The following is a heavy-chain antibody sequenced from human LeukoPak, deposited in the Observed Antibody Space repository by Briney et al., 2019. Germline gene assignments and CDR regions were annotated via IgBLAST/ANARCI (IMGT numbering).Heavy chain of an antibody. Sequence: PGESLKLSCAASGFDFSGSALHWVRQASGKGLEWVGRIRSKVNIYSTAYTASVRGRFTISRDDSKNMAYLEMSSLKSEDTAVYYCARSTREVGERFDYWGQGTLVTVSS. CDR2: IRSKVNIYST. V-gene: IGHV3-73*01. J-gene: IGHJ4*02. D-gene: IGHD3-10*01. CDR1: GFDFSGSA. CDR3: ARSTREVGERFDY.